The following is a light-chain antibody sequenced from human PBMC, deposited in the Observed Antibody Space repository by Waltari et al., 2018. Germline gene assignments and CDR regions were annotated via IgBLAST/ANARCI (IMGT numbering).Light chain of an antibody. CDR1: SSDVGGYDY. Sequence: QSALTQPASVSGSPGQSITIPCTGTSSDVGGYDYVSWYQQHPGKAPKLMIYDVSHRRSGVSDRFSGSKSDSTASLTISGLQAEDEADYYCSSYRSSSTGVFGGGTKLTVL. V-gene: IGLV2-14*03. CDR2: DVS. CDR3: SSYRSSSTGV. J-gene: IGLJ2*01.